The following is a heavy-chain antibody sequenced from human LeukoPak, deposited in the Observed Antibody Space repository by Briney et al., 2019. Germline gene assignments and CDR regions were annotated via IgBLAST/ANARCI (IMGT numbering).Heavy chain of an antibody. CDR2: INGDGDKT. CDR1: GFTFRNYG. V-gene: IGHV3-23*01. Sequence: GGSLRLSCVASGFTFRNYGMHWVRQAPGKGLEWVSGINGDGDKTYYGDSVKGRFTFSRDNSKNTLYLQMNSLRAEDTAVYYCAKVDYYNSGSYFKDWGRGTLVTVSS. CDR3: AKVDYYNSGSYFKD. J-gene: IGHJ4*02. D-gene: IGHD3-10*01.